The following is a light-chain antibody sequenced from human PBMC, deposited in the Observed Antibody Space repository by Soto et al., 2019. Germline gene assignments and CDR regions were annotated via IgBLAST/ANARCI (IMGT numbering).Light chain of an antibody. Sequence: EIVLTQSPGTLSLSPGERATLSCRASQSVSSNYLAWYQQKPGQTPRLLIYGASSRATGIPDRFSGSGSGTDFPLTISRLAPEDFAVYYCQHYGSSPYTFGQGTKLEIK. V-gene: IGKV3-20*01. J-gene: IGKJ2*01. CDR2: GAS. CDR1: QSVSSNY. CDR3: QHYGSSPYT.